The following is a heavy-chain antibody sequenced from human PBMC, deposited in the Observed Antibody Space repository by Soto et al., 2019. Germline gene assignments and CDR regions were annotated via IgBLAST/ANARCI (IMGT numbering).Heavy chain of an antibody. D-gene: IGHD3-22*01. CDR1: GGSISSGGYY. Sequence: SETLSLTCTVSGGSISSGGYYWSWIRQHPGKGLEWIGNIYYSGSTYYSPSLKSRVTISVDTSKNQFSLKLSSVTAADTAVYYCARETYDSSGYYFDYWGQGTLVTVSS. CDR2: IYYSGST. V-gene: IGHV4-31*03. CDR3: ARETYDSSGYYFDY. J-gene: IGHJ4*02.